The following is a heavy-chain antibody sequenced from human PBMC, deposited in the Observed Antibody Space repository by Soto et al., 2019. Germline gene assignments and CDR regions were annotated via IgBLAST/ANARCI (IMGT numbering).Heavy chain of an antibody. CDR3: ARSFDTSMATFDY. CDR2: INTHTGGT. V-gene: IGHV1-2*02. D-gene: IGHD5-18*01. CDR1: GYTFTDYY. Sequence: ASVKVSCKASGYTFTDYYINWLRQAPGQGLEWMGWINTHTGGTHSAQNFQGRITMTRDTPISTAYLELSRVRSDDTAVYYCARSFDTSMATFDYWGKGALATVSS. J-gene: IGHJ4*02.